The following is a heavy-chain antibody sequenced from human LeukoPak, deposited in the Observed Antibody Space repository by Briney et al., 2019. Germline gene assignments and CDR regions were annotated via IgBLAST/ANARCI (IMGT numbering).Heavy chain of an antibody. CDR3: ARSVGGYYGSGTGYYFDY. Sequence: SETLSLTCAVYGGSFSGYYWSWIRQPPGKGLEWIGSIYYSGSTYYNPSLKSRVTISVDTSKNQFSLKLSSVTAADTAVYYCARSVGGYYGSGTGYYFDYWGQGTLVTVSS. V-gene: IGHV4-34*01. D-gene: IGHD3-10*01. J-gene: IGHJ4*02. CDR2: IYYSGST. CDR1: GGSFSGYY.